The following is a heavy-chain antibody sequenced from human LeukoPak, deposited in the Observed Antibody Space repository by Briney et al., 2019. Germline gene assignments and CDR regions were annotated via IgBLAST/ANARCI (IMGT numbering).Heavy chain of an antibody. CDR2: IYYSGST. Sequence: SETLSLTCIVSGDSISRGDYYWSWIRQPPGKGLEWIGSIYYSGSTYYNPSLKSRVTISVDTSKNQFSLKLSSVTAADTAVYYCATEGTSCGGDCYYFDSWGQGALVTVSS. CDR3: ATEGTSCGGDCYYFDS. J-gene: IGHJ4*02. CDR1: GDSISRGDYY. V-gene: IGHV4-39*07. D-gene: IGHD2-21*02.